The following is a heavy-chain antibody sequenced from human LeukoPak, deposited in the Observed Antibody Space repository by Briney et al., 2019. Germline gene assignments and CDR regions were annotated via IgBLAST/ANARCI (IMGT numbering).Heavy chain of an antibody. D-gene: IGHD3-22*01. J-gene: IGHJ5*02. Sequence: GGSLRLSCAASGFTFSGYGMSWVRQAPGKGLVWVSRINSDGINTSYADSVKGRFTISRDNAKNTLNLQMNSLRAEDTAVYYCARDLGQYYDTSDNWFDPWGQGTLVTVSS. CDR2: INSDGINT. CDR1: GFTFSGYG. V-gene: IGHV3-74*01. CDR3: ARDLGQYYDTSDNWFDP.